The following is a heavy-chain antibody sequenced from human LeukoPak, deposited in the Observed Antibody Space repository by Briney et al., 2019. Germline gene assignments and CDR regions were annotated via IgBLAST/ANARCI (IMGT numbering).Heavy chain of an antibody. CDR1: GGTFSSYA. J-gene: IGHJ6*02. CDR3: AKQGVVVTHYYGMDV. V-gene: IGHV1-69*06. D-gene: IGHD3-22*01. Sequence: SVKVSCKASGGTFSSYAISWVRQAPGQGLEWMGGIIPIFGTANYAQKFQGRVTITADKSTSTAYMELSSLRSEDTAVYYCAKQGVVVTHYYGMDVWGQGTTVTVSS. CDR2: IIPIFGTA.